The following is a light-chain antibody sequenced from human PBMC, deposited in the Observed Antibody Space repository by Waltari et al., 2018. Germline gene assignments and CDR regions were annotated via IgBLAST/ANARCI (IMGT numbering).Light chain of an antibody. V-gene: IGLV2-8*01. Sequence: QSALTQPPSASGSPGQSVTISCTGTSSDIGTYKYVSWYQQHPGKAPKIIIYEVSKWPSGVPDRFSGSKSGNTASLTVSGLQAEDEADYYCSSYAGTNNVIFSGGTKLTVL. J-gene: IGLJ2*01. CDR1: SSDIGTYKY. CDR2: EVS. CDR3: SSYAGTNNVI.